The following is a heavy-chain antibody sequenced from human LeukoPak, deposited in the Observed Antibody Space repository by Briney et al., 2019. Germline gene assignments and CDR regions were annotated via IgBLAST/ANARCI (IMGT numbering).Heavy chain of an antibody. D-gene: IGHD4-17*01. CDR2: IKSKTDGGTT. CDR3: TTGYGVCYY. V-gene: IGHV3-15*01. CDR1: GDSINSLDL. J-gene: IGHJ4*02. Sequence: ETLSLTCTVSGDSINSLDLWSWVRQAPGKGLEWVGRIKSKTDGGTTDYAAPVKGRFTISRDDSKNTLYLQMNSLKTEDTAVYYCTTGYGVCYYWGQGTLVTVSS.